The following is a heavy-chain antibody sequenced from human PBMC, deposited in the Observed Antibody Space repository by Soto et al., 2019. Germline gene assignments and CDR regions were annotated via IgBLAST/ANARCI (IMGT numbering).Heavy chain of an antibody. Sequence: PGGSLRLSCAASGFTFSSYAMSWVRQAPGKGLEWVSAISGSGGSTYYADSVKGRFTTSRDNSKNTLYLQMNSLRAEDTAVYYCAKGGYCSGGSCRLGWFDPWGQGTLVTVSS. CDR1: GFTFSSYA. CDR2: ISGSGGST. J-gene: IGHJ5*02. V-gene: IGHV3-23*01. CDR3: AKGGYCSGGSCRLGWFDP. D-gene: IGHD2-15*01.